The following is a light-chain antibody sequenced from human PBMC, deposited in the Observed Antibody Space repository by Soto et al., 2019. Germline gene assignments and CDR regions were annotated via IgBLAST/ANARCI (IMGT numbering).Light chain of an antibody. CDR3: SSFAGNNNLV. Sequence: QSALTQPPSASGSPGQSVTISCTGTSSDVGGYNYVSWYQQHPGKAHKLMISXXXXXXXXXXXXXXXSKSGNTASLTVSGLXAXXXXXYYCSSFAGNNNLVFGGGTKLTVL. CDR2: XXX. CDR1: SSDVGGYNY. J-gene: IGLJ2*01. V-gene: IGLV2-8*01.